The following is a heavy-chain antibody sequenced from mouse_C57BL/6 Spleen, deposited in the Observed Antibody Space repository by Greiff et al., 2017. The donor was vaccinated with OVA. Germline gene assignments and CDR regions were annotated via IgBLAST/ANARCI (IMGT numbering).Heavy chain of an antibody. CDR2: INPNNGGT. D-gene: IGHD2-5*01. CDR1: GYTFTDYY. CDR3: ARGGSNYYFDD. V-gene: IGHV1-18*01. J-gene: IGHJ2*01. Sequence: VQLLQSGPELVKPGASVKIPCKASGYTFTDYYMDWVQQSHGKSLEWIGDINPNNGGTIYNQKFKGKSTLTVDKASSTADMELRSLTAENTAVYYYARGGSNYYFDDWGKGTTRTVSS.